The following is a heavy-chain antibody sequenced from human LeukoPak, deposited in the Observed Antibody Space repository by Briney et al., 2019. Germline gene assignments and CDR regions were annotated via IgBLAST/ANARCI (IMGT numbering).Heavy chain of an antibody. CDR2: IYHSGST. V-gene: IGHV4-38-2*01. J-gene: IGHJ4*02. D-gene: IGHD2-15*01. CDR3: ARLYCSGSHCPFDY. CDR1: HSSITSDYY. Sequence: SETLSLTCAVSHSSITSDYYWAWIRQPPGKGLEWIGIIYHSGSTYYTSSLKSRVTILVDTSKNQFSLKLTSVTAADTAVYYCARLYCSGSHCPFDYWGQGTLVTVSS.